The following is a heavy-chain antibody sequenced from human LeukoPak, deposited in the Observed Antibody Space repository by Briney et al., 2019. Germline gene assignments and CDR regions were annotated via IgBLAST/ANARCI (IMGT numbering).Heavy chain of an antibody. CDR3: AKDYYSSSWYYFDY. D-gene: IGHD6-13*01. J-gene: IGHJ4*02. CDR2: ISWNSGSI. CDR1: GFTFEDYA. Sequence: GRSLRLSFAASGFTFEDYAMHWVRQAPGKGLEWVSGISWNSGSIGYADSVKGRFTISRDNAKNSLYLQMNSLRAEDMALYYCAKDYYSSSWYYFDYWGQGTLVTVSS. V-gene: IGHV3-9*03.